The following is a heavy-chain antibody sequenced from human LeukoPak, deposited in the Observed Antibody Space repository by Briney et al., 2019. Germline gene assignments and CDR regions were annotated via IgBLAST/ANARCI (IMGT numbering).Heavy chain of an antibody. D-gene: IGHD5-12*01. CDR3: ATRDSGYGGGDY. J-gene: IGHJ4*02. CDR2: IYHSGGT. V-gene: IGHV4-4*02. Sequence: PSETLSLTCAVSGGSISSSNWWSWVRQPPGKGLEWIGEIYHSGGTNYNPSLKSRVTISVDKSKNQFSLELSSVTAADTAVYYCATRDSGYGGGDYWGQGTLVTDSS. CDR1: GGSISSSNW.